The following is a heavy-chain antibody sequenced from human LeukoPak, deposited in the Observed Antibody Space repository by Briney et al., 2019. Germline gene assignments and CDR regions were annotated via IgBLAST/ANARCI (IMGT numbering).Heavy chain of an antibody. V-gene: IGHV4-4*02. Sequence: SETLSLTCGVSGXSVINTNGWTWVRQPPGKGLEWIGEVHLDGRTNYNPSLESRLTMSVDVSENQVSLKLTSVTAADTAVYYCAREGGFYRPLDYSGQGTLVTVSS. CDR2: VHLDGRT. CDR1: GXSVINTNG. D-gene: IGHD3-3*01. J-gene: IGHJ4*02. CDR3: AREGGFYRPLDY.